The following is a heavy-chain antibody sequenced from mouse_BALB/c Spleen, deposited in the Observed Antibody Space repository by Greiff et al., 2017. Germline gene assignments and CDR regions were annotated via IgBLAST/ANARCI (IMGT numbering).Heavy chain of an antibody. V-gene: IGHV1S81*02. Sequence: VQLQQSGAELVKPGASVKLSCKASGYTFTSYWMHWVKQRPGQGLEWIGEINPSNGRTNYNEKFKSKATLTVDKSSSTAYMQLSSLTSEDSAVYYCARRRGYAMDYWGQGTSVTVSS. CDR2: INPSNGRT. J-gene: IGHJ4*01. CDR3: ARRRGYAMDY. CDR1: GYTFTSYW.